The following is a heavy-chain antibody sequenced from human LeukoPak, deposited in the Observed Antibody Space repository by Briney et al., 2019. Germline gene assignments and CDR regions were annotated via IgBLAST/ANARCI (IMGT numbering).Heavy chain of an antibody. D-gene: IGHD2-15*01. V-gene: IGHV3-23*01. CDR1: GFSFSSYA. CDR2: ISGNGGST. CDR3: AKDLGACSGGSCYNAFDI. J-gene: IGHJ3*02. Sequence: PGGSLGLSCAASGFSFSSYAMSWVRQAPGKGLEWVSGISGNGGSTNYADSVKGHFTVSRDNSKNTLYLQMNSLRAEDTAVYYCAKDLGACSGGSCYNAFDIWGQGTMVTVSS.